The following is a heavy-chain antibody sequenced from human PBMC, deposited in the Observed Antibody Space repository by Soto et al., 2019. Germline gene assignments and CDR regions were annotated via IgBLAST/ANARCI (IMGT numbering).Heavy chain of an antibody. J-gene: IGHJ3*02. V-gene: IGHV3-9*01. CDR3: AKVLGLGYCSGGSCYSRAFDI. Sequence: EVQLVESGGGLVQPGRSLRLSCAASGFTFDDYAMHWVRQAPGKGLEWVSGISWNSGSIGYADSVKGRFTISRDNAKNSLYLQMNSLRAEDTALYYCAKVLGLGYCSGGSCYSRAFDIWGQGTMVTVSS. CDR1: GFTFDDYA. D-gene: IGHD2-15*01. CDR2: ISWNSGSI.